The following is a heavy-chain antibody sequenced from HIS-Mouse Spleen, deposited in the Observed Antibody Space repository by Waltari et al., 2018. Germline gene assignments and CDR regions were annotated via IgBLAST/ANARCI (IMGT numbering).Heavy chain of an antibody. J-gene: IGHJ4*02. CDR1: GGSISSSSYY. D-gene: IGHD1-26*01. CDR3: AREPMPVGAFDY. Sequence: QLQLQESGPGLVKPSETLSLTCTVSGGSISSSSYYWGWIRQPPGKGLEWIGSIDYSGSTSDNPSLKSRVTISVDTSKNQFSLKLSSVTAADTAVYYCAREPMPVGAFDYWGQGTLVTVSS. V-gene: IGHV4-39*07. CDR2: IDYSGST.